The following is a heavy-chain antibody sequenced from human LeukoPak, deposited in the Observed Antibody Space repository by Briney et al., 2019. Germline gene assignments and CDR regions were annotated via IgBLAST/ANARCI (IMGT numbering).Heavy chain of an antibody. CDR1: GYTFTGYY. CDR3: ARGGGGIVVAITDFDY. V-gene: IGHV1-2*02. Sequence: ASVKVSCKASGYTFTGYYMHWVRQAPGQGLEWMGWINPNSGGTNYAQKFQGRVTMTRDTSISTAYMELSRLRSDDTAVYYCARGGGGIVVAITDFDYWGQGTLVTVSS. D-gene: IGHD3-22*01. CDR2: INPNSGGT. J-gene: IGHJ4*02.